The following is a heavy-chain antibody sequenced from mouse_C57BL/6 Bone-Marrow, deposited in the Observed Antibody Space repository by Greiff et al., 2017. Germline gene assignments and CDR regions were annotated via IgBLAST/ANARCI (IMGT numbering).Heavy chain of an antibody. V-gene: IGHV1-9*01. CDR2: ILPGGGST. D-gene: IGHD1-1*01. J-gene: IGHJ2*01. Sequence: QVQLKESGAELMKPGASVKLSCKATGYTFTGYWIEWVKQRPGHGLEWIGEILPGGGSTNYNEKFKGKATFTADTSSNTAYMQLSSLTTEDSAIYYCARSEITTVYWGQGTTLTVSS. CDR1: GYTFTGYW. CDR3: ARSEITTVY.